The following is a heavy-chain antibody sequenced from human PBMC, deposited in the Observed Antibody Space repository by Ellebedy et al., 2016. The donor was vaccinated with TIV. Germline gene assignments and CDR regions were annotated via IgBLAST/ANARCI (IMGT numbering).Heavy chain of an antibody. CDR2: IRYDGSKK. J-gene: IGHJ4*02. CDR1: GFRFSTFC. D-gene: IGHD3-10*01. CDR3: AKVWGSGSFYSFPAY. Sequence: PGGSLRLSCAASGFRFSTFCMHWVRQPPGKGLEWVAFIRYDGSKKYYAESVRGRFTISRDNSIFSNTLYLHMDSLRPEETAVYYCAKVWGSGSFYSFPAYWGQGTLVTVSS. V-gene: IGHV3-30*02.